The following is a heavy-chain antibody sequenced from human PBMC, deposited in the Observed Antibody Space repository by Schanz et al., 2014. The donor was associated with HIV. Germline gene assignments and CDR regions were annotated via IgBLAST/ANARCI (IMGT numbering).Heavy chain of an antibody. Sequence: QVHLQQWGAGLLKPSETLSLTCAVYGGSFSGYYWGWIRQPPGKGLEWIGSIYYSGSTYYNPSLKSRVTLSLDPSKTHFSLKLSSVTAADTAVYYCAGVLLWFGELLPDSWGQGTLVTVSS. V-gene: IGHV4-34*02. D-gene: IGHD3-10*01. CDR2: IYYSGST. J-gene: IGHJ5*01. CDR1: GGSFSGYY. CDR3: AGVLLWFGELLPDS.